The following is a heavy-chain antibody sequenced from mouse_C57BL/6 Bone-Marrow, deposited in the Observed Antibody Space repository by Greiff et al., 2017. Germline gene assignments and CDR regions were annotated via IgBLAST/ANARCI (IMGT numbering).Heavy chain of an antibody. V-gene: IGHV1-18*01. CDR3: ARSLYYGSPGWYFDV. CDR1: GYTFTDYN. J-gene: IGHJ1*03. Sequence: VQLQQSGPELVKPGASVKIPCKASGYTFTDYNMDWVKQSHGKSLEWIGDINPNNGGTIYNQKFKGKATLTVDKSSSTAYMELRSLTSEDTAVYYCARSLYYGSPGWYFDVWGTGTTVTVSS. CDR2: INPNNGGT. D-gene: IGHD1-1*01.